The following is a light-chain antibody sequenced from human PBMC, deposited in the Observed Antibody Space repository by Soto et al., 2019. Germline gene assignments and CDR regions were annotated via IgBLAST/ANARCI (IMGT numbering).Light chain of an antibody. CDR2: GNS. CDR3: QSYDSSLSGYVV. J-gene: IGLJ2*01. V-gene: IGLV1-40*01. Sequence: QPVLTQPPSVSGAPGQRVTISCTGSSSNIGAGYDVHWYQQFPGTAPKLLIYGNSNRPSGVPDRFSGSKSVTSASLAITGLQAEDEADYYCQSYDSSLSGYVVFGGGTKLTVL. CDR1: SSNIGAGYD.